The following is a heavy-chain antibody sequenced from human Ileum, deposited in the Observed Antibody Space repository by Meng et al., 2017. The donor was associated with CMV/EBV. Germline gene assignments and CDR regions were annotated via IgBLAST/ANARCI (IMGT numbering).Heavy chain of an antibody. CDR2: TIPIFGTA. Sequence: SVKVSCKASGGTFSSYAISWVRQAPGQGLEWMGGTIPIFGTANYAQKFQGRVTITTDESTSTAYMELSSLRSEDTAVYYCARARYYYGSGSYLSYRMYGMDVWGQGTTVTVSS. CDR1: GGTFSSYA. J-gene: IGHJ6*02. CDR3: ARARYYYGSGSYLSYRMYGMDV. V-gene: IGHV1-69*05. D-gene: IGHD3-10*01.